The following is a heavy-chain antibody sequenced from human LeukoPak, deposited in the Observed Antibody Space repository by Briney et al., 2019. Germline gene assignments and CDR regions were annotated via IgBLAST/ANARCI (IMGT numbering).Heavy chain of an antibody. V-gene: IGHV4-39*07. CDR3: ARVKDPGGYYYYYMDV. D-gene: IGHD3-16*01. CDR1: GGSISSSSYY. J-gene: IGHJ6*03. Sequence: SETLSLTCTVSGGSISSSSYYWGWIRQPPGKGLEWIGSIYYSGSTYYNPSLKSRVTISVDTSKNQFSLKLSSVTAADTAMYYCARVKDPGGYYYYYMDVWGKGTTVTVSS. CDR2: IYYSGST.